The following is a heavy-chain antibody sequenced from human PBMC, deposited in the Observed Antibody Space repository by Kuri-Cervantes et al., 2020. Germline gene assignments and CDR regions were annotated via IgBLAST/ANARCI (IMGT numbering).Heavy chain of an antibody. V-gene: IGHV3-30-3*01. CDR3: ARGGRSGSYPRGFFDC. J-gene: IGHJ4*02. CDR2: ISYDGSSK. Sequence: GGSLRLSCAASGFTFGSFAMHWVRQAPGKGLEWVAVISYDGSSKYDADSVKGRFTISRDNSKNTLYLQMNSLRAEDTAVYYCARGGRSGSYPRGFFDCWGQGTTVTVSS. CDR1: GFTFGSFA. D-gene: IGHD1-26*01.